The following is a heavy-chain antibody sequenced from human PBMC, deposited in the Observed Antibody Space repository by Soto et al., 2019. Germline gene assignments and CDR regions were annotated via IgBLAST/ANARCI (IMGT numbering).Heavy chain of an antibody. CDR1: GGSISSSNW. D-gene: IGHD3-10*01. V-gene: IGHV4-4*02. J-gene: IGHJ4*02. Sequence: QVQLQESGPGLVKPSGTLSLTCAVSGGSISSSNWLSWVRQPPGKGLEWIGEIYHSGNTNYNPSLKSRVTMAVDKSRNQFSLKLSSVTAADTAVYYCARRWGEGRVDYWGQGTLVSVSS. CDR3: ARRWGEGRVDY. CDR2: IYHSGNT.